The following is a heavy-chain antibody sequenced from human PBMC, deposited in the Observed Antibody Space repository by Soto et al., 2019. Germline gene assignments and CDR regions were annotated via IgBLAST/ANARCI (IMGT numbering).Heavy chain of an antibody. V-gene: IGHV4-61*08. D-gene: IGHD2-15*01. Sequence: SETMSLTCTVYGGSVSSGDYYWSCIRQPPGKGLEWLGFIYFNGSTNYNPSLKSRVTISSDTSKNQFSLRLTSMTAADTAVYFCARDRPRTICNSDYYYYGLDVWGQGTTVTVSS. CDR2: IYFNGST. CDR1: GGSVSSGDYY. J-gene: IGHJ6*02. CDR3: ARDRPRTICNSDYYYYGLDV.